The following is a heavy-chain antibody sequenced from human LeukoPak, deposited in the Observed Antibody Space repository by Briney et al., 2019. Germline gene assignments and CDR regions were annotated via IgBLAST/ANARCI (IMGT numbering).Heavy chain of an antibody. CDR3: AKRRTYYYDSSGYYYLSPFDY. J-gene: IGHJ4*02. V-gene: IGHV4-34*01. CDR2: INHSGST. D-gene: IGHD3-22*01. CDR1: GGSFSGYY. Sequence: SETLSLTCAVYGGSFSGYYWTWIRQPPGKGLEWIGEINHSGSTNYNPSLKSRVTISVDTSRNQFSLILTSVTAADTAVYYCAKRRTYYYDSSGYYYLSPFDYWGQGTLVTVSS.